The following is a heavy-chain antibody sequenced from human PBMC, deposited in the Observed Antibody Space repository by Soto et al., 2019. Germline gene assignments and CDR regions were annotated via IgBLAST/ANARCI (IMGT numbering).Heavy chain of an antibody. CDR2: IYYSGST. D-gene: IGHD3-10*01. CDR3: ARRRFGELNRMDV. V-gene: IGHV4-59*01. CDR1: GGSISSYY. Sequence: PSETLSLTCTVSGGSISSYYWSWIRQPPGKGLEWIGYIYYSGSTNYNPSLKSRVTISVDTSKNQFSLKLSSVTAADTAVYYCARRRFGELNRMDVWGQGTKVTVSS. J-gene: IGHJ6*02.